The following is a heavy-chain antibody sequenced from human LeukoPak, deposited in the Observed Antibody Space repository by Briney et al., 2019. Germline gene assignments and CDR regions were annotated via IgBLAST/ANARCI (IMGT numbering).Heavy chain of an antibody. CDR1: GGSISSYY. CDR2: INHSGST. CDR3: ARGRYCSGGSCYSNWFDP. V-gene: IGHV4-34*01. J-gene: IGHJ5*02. Sequence: SETLSLTCTVSGGSISSYYWSWIRQPPGKGLEWIGEINHSGSTNYNPSLKSRVTISVDTSKNQFSLKLSSVTAADTAVYYCARGRYCSGGSCYSNWFDPWGQGTLVTVSS. D-gene: IGHD2-15*01.